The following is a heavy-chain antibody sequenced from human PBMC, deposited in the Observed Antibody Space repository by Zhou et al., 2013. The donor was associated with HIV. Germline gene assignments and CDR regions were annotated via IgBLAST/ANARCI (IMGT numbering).Heavy chain of an antibody. CDR1: GYTFTSYY. J-gene: IGHJ3*02. D-gene: IGHD6-19*01. CDR3: ARDRGSGWTYDAFDI. Sequence: QVQLVQSGAEVKKPGASVKVSCKASGYTFTSYYMHWVRQAPGQGLEWMGIINPSGGSTSYAQKFQGRVTMTRDTSTSTVYMELSSLRSEDTAVYYCARDRGSGWTYDAFDIWGQGTMVTVSS. V-gene: IGHV1-46*01. CDR2: INPSGGST.